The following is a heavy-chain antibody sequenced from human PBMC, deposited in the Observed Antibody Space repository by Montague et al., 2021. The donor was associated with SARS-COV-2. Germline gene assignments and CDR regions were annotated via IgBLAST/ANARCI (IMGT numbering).Heavy chain of an antibody. V-gene: IGHV4-59*08. Sequence: SETLSLTCTVSGGSISGYYWSWIRQSPGKGLEWIGYIYYTGTTKYNPSLKSRVTISLDTSKNQFSLKLNSVTAADTAAYYCASTHYFASEKYDFWGQGTWVTVSS. CDR3: ASTHYFASEKYDF. D-gene: IGHD2/OR15-2a*01. CDR2: IYYTGTT. J-gene: IGHJ4*02. CDR1: GGSISGYY.